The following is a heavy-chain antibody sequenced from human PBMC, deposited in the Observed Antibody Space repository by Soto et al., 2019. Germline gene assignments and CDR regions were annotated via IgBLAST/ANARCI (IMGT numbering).Heavy chain of an antibody. CDR2: INPNSGGT. D-gene: IGHD2-15*01. CDR1: GYTFSGYY. J-gene: IGHJ6*02. V-gene: IGHV1-2*04. Sequence: PSVKVSCKASGYTFSGYYMHWVGQAPGQGLEWMGWINPNSGGTNYAQKFQGWVTMTRDTSISTAYMELSRLRSDDTAVYYCARSIVVVVAATFGYGMDVWGQGTTVTVSS. CDR3: ARSIVVVVAATFGYGMDV.